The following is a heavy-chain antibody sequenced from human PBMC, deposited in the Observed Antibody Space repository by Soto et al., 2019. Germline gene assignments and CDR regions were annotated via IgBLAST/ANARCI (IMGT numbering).Heavy chain of an antibody. CDR3: APSRGGNYLYYYYGMDG. D-gene: IGHD1-7*01. Sequence: SETLSPTCTVSGGSISSSSYYWGWIRQPPGKGLEWIGSIYYSGSTYYDPSLKSRVTISVETSKNQFSLKLSSVTAADTAVYYCAPSRGGNYLYYYYGMDGWGQGTTVTVS. CDR2: IYYSGST. CDR1: GGSISSSSYY. V-gene: IGHV4-39*01. J-gene: IGHJ6*02.